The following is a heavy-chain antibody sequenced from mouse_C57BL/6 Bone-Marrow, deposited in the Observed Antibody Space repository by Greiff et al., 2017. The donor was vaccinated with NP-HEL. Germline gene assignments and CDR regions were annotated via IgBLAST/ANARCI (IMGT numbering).Heavy chain of an antibody. V-gene: IGHV14-4*01. CDR2: IDPENGDT. CDR3: TTEATVASMDY. Sequence: EVQLQQSGAELVRPGASVKLSCTASGFNINDDYMHWVKQRPEQGLEWIGWIDPENGDTEYASKFQGKATITADTSSNTAYLQLSSLTSEDTAVYYCTTEATVASMDYWGQGTSVTVSS. CDR1: GFNINDDY. D-gene: IGHD1-1*01. J-gene: IGHJ4*01.